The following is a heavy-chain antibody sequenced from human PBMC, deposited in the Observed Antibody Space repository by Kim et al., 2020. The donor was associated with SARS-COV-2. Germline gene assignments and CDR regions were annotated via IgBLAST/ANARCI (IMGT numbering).Heavy chain of an antibody. J-gene: IGHJ4*02. D-gene: IGHD3-22*01. CDR3: ASPYYYDSSGSLGY. Sequence: ADPVKGRFTISRDNSKNTLYLQMNSLRAEDTAVYYCASPYYYDSSGSLGYWGQGTLVTVSS. V-gene: IGHV3-53*01.